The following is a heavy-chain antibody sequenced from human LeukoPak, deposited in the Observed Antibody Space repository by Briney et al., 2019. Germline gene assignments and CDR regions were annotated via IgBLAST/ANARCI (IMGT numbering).Heavy chain of an antibody. D-gene: IGHD3-10*01. CDR3: ARDWGVDTAMVTGFGGLDH. J-gene: IGHJ4*02. CDR1: GYTFMNYG. Sequence: ASVTVSCTASGYTFMNYGISWVRQAPGQGLEWMGWINNYRGGKKYSRKLQGRVTMMSDTSTTTAYMELRSLSSDDTAVYYCARDWGVDTAMVTGFGGLDHWGQRTLVTVSS. CDR2: INNYRGGK. V-gene: IGHV1-18*04.